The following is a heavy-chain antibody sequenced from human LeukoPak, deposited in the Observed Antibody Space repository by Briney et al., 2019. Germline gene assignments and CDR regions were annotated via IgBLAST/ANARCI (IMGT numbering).Heavy chain of an antibody. CDR2: ISSSSRYI. Sequence: GGSLRLSCAPSGFTFSSYSMNWVRQAPGEGLEWVSSISSSSRYIYYTDTVRGRFTISRDNTKNTLYLQKNSLRDEDTAVYCCASDGFYDYVWGSYRHNWFDHWGQGTLVTVSS. J-gene: IGHJ5*02. V-gene: IGHV3-21*01. D-gene: IGHD3-16*02. CDR3: ASDGFYDYVWGSYRHNWFDH. CDR1: GFTFSSYS.